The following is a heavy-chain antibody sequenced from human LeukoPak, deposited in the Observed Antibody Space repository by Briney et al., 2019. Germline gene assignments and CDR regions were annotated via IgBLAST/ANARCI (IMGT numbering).Heavy chain of an antibody. J-gene: IGHJ4*02. V-gene: IGHV3-21*01. CDR2: ISSSSYI. CDR1: GFTFSRYT. CDR3: ARDSLDSSGFYPTDY. D-gene: IGHD3-22*01. Sequence: GGSLRLSCAASGFTFSRYTMNWVRQAPGKGLEWVSYISSSSYIYYADSVKGRFTISRDNAKNSVYLQMNSLRAEDTAVYYCARDSLDSSGFYPTDYWGQGTLVTVSS.